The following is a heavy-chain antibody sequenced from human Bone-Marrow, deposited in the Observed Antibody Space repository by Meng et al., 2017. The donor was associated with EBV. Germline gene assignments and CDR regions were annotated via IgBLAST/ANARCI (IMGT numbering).Heavy chain of an antibody. CDR1: GGSISSYY. V-gene: IGHV4-59*01. CDR3: ARVNCGGDCYSFDY. J-gene: IGHJ4*02. CDR2: IYYSGST. Sequence: QVQLQGSGPGLVKPSETLSLTCTGSGGSISSYYWSWIRQSPGKGLEWIGYIYYSGSTNYNPSLKSRVTISVDTSKNQFSLKLSSVTAADTAVYYCARVNCGGDCYSFDYWGQGTLVTVSS. D-gene: IGHD2-21*02.